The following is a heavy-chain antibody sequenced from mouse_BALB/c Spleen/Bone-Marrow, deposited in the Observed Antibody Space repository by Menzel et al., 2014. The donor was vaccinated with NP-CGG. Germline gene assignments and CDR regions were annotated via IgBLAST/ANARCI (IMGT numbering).Heavy chain of an antibody. V-gene: IGHV14-3*02. CDR1: GFNIRDTY. Sequence: VQLQQSGAELVKPGASVKLSCTASGFNIRDTYMHWVKQRPEQGLEWNGRIDPANGNTKYDPKFQGKATITADTSSNTAYLQLSSLTSEDTAVYYCASATTATFYAMDYWGQGTSVTVSS. CDR3: ASATTATFYAMDY. D-gene: IGHD1-2*01. J-gene: IGHJ4*01. CDR2: IDPANGNT.